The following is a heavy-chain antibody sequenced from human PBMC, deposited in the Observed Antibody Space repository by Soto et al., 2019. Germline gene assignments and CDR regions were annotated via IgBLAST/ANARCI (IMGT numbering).Heavy chain of an antibody. CDR3: ARDPSGGILYQRAANWFDP. J-gene: IGHJ5*02. D-gene: IGHD2-8*01. CDR1: GGSISSSNW. CDR2: IYHSGGT. Sequence: LSLTCAVSGGSISSSNWWSWVRQPPGKGLEWIGEIYHSGGTNYNPSLKSRVTISVDKSKNQFSLKLSSVTAADTAVYYCARDPSGGILYQRAANWFDPWGQGTLVTVSS. V-gene: IGHV4-4*02.